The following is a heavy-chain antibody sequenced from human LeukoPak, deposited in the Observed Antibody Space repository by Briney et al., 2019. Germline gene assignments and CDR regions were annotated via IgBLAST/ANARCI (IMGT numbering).Heavy chain of an antibody. V-gene: IGHV1-46*01. D-gene: IGHD6-13*01. J-gene: IGHJ5*02. CDR3: ARDRGSPPLLGPLNWFDP. CDR2: INPSGGST. CDR1: GYTFTSYY. Sequence: GASVKVSCKASGYTFTSYYMHWVRQAPGQGLEWMGIINPSGGSTSYAQKFQGRGTMTRDMSTSTVYMELSSLRSEDTAVYYCARDRGSPPLLGPLNWFDPWGQGTLVTVSS.